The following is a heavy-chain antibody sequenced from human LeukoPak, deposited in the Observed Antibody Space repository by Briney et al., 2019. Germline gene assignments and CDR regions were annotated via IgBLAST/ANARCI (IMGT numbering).Heavy chain of an antibody. D-gene: IGHD1-26*01. CDR2: IIPLFGTA. J-gene: IGHJ4*02. Sequence: GASVKVSCKASGGTFSSYAISWVRQAPGQGLEWMGGIIPLFGTANYAQKFQGRVTITADESTSTAYMELSSLRSEDTAVYYCARGRLSGRHHFDYWGQGTLVTVSS. V-gene: IGHV1-69*13. CDR1: GGTFSSYA. CDR3: ARGRLSGRHHFDY.